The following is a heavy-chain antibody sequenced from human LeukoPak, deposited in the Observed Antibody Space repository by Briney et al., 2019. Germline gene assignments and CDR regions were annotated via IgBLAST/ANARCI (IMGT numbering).Heavy chain of an antibody. Sequence: KPSETLSLTCAVYGGSFSGYYWSWIRQPPGKGLEWIGEINHSGSTYYNPSLKSRVTISVDTSKNQFSLKLSSVTAADTAVYYCARVDWLANHYYYMDVWGKGTTVTVSS. CDR3: ARVDWLANHYYYMDV. D-gene: IGHD2-21*01. J-gene: IGHJ6*03. V-gene: IGHV4-34*01. CDR2: INHSGST. CDR1: GGSFSGYY.